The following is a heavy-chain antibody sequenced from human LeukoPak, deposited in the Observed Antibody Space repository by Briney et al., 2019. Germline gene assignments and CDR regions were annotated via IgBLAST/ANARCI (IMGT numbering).Heavy chain of an antibody. CDR1: GYSISSGYY. Sequence: SETLSLTCTVSGYSISSGYYWGWIRQPPGKGLEWIGSIYHSGSTYYNPSLKSRVTISVDTSKNQFSLKLSSVTAADTAVYYCARDYLLGYCSGGSCSERDYWGQGTLVTVSS. J-gene: IGHJ4*02. CDR2: IYHSGST. CDR3: ARDYLLGYCSGGSCSERDY. D-gene: IGHD2-15*01. V-gene: IGHV4-38-2*02.